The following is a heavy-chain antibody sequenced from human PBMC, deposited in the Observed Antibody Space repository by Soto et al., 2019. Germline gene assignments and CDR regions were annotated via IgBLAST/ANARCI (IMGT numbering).Heavy chain of an antibody. J-gene: IGHJ1*01. CDR3: ASQAIAVAGGAEYFQH. D-gene: IGHD6-19*01. CDR1: GYSFTSYW. CDR2: IYPGDSDT. V-gene: IGHV5-51*01. Sequence: PGESLKISCKGSGYSFTSYWIGWVRQMPGKGLEWMGIIYPGDSDTRYSPSFQGQVTISADKSISTAYLQWSSLKASDTAMYYCASQAIAVAGGAEYFQHWGQGTLVTVSS.